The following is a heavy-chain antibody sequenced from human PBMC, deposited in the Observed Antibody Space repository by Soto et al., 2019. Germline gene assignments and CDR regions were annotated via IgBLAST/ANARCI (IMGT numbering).Heavy chain of an antibody. CDR3: ASIAVAGNPFNY. D-gene: IGHD6-19*01. Sequence: GESLKISCAASGFTFSSYSMNWVRQAPGKGLEWVSSISSSSSYIYYADSVKGRFTISRDNAKNSLYLQMNSLRAEDTAVYYCASIAVAGNPFNYWGQGTLVTVSS. CDR1: GFTFSSYS. V-gene: IGHV3-21*01. CDR2: ISSSSSYI. J-gene: IGHJ4*02.